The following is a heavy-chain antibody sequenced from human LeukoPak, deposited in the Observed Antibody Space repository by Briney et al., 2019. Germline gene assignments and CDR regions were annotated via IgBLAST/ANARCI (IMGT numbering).Heavy chain of an antibody. CDR2: VSPPGGGI. CDR1: GFSFSYHG. D-gene: IGHD1-1*01. CDR3: AKDGVQLWGYFDY. V-gene: IGHV3-23*01. Sequence: QSGGSLRLSCVASGFSFSYHGMNWVRLAPGKGLEWVSGVSPPGGGIYYADSVKGRFTISRDDSRNTLSLQMNSLRAEDTAVYYCAKDGVQLWGYFDYWGQGTLVTVSS. J-gene: IGHJ4*02.